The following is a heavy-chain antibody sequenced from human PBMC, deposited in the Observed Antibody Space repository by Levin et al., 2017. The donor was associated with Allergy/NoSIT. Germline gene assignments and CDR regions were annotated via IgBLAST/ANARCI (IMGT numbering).Heavy chain of an antibody. CDR2: ISGSGGST. D-gene: IGHD7-27*01. J-gene: IGHJ4*02. CDR1: GFTFSSYA. Sequence: LSLTCAASGFTFSSYAMSWVRQAPGKGLEWVSAISGSGGSTYYADSVKGRFTISRDNSKNTLYLQMNSLRAEDTAVYYCAKVSGAHQVYWGQGTLVTVSS. CDR3: AKVSGAHQVY. V-gene: IGHV3-23*01.